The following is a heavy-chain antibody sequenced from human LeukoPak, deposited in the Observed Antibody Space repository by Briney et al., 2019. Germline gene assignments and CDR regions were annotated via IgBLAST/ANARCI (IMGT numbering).Heavy chain of an antibody. CDR3: ARLGSYHDF. Sequence: SETLSLTCTVSGASISNYYWSWIRQTPEKGLEWMGHIHSSGGSSYYPSLKSRLTLSIDTSRNQLSLKLPSVTAADTAVYFCARLGSYHDFWGQGALVTVTS. D-gene: IGHD1-26*01. CDR1: GASISNYY. J-gene: IGHJ4*02. V-gene: IGHV4-4*09. CDR2: IHSSGGS.